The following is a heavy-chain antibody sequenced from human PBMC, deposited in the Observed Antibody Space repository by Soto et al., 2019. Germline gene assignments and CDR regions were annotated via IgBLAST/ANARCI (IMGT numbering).Heavy chain of an antibody. CDR3: AREGQPAAGTTPHN. V-gene: IGHV3-30*04. J-gene: IGHJ4*02. Sequence: HPGGSLRLSCAASGFNFSSYAMHWVRQAPGKGLEWVAVISYDGGKKYYADSVKGRFTISRDNSKNTLYVEMNSLSAEDTAVYYCAREGQPAAGTTPHNWGQGTQVTVSS. CDR1: GFNFSSYA. CDR2: ISYDGGKK. D-gene: IGHD6-13*01.